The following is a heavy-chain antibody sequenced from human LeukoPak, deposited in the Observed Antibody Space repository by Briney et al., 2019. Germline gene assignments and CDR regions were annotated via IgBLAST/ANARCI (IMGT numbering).Heavy chain of an antibody. CDR2: ISSSGNYR. CDR3: AKDGEGMDV. Sequence: GGSLGLSCAASGFTFSDYYMSWIRQAPGKGLEWISYISSSGNYRNYADSVKGRFTISRDNAKNSLNLQMNSLRAEVTAVYYCAKDGEGMDVWGQGTTVAVSS. CDR1: GFTFSDYY. D-gene: IGHD3-10*01. V-gene: IGHV3-11*06. J-gene: IGHJ6*02.